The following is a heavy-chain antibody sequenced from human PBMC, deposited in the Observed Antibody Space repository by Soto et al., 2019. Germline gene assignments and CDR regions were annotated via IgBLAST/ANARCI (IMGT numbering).Heavy chain of an antibody. Sequence: GGSLRLSCAASGFTFSSYSINWVRQAPGKGLEWVSYISSSSSTIYYADSVKGRFTISRDNAKNSLYLQMNSLRAEDTAVYYCGRFGGRCSSPSYPVGDVFDTWGEGTTVSVTS. V-gene: IGHV3-48*01. CDR1: GFTFSSYS. CDR2: ISSSSSTI. CDR3: GRFGGRCSSPSYPVGDVFDT. D-gene: IGHD2-2*01. J-gene: IGHJ3*02.